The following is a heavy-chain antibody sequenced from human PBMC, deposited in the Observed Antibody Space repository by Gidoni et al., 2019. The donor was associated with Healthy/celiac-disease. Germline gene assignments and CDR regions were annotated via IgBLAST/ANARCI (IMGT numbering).Heavy chain of an antibody. D-gene: IGHD3-10*01. V-gene: IGHV5-51*01. CDR1: GYSFTSYW. CDR3: AGLGDGVQGAPYWYFDL. CDR2: IYPGDSDT. Sequence: EVQLVLSGAEVKKLGEALTISCKGSGYSFTSYWIGWVRQMPGKGLGWMGIIYPGDSDTRYSPSFQGQVTISADKSISTAYLQWGSLKASDTAMYYCAGLGDGVQGAPYWYFDLWGRGTLVTVSS. J-gene: IGHJ2*01.